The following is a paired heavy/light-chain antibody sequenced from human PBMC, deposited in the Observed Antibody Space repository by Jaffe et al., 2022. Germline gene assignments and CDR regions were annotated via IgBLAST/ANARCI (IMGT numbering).Heavy chain of an antibody. CDR1: GFTFGEYP. CDR3: IHDSTGYAYYFDY. CDR2: IRSKTYGGTT. Sequence: EVQLVESGGGLVQPGRSLRLSCKISGFTFGEYPLTWVRQAPGKGLEWVGFIRSKTYGGTTEYAASVKGRFTISRDDSKSIAYLQMNSLRTDDTAMYYCIHDSTGYAYYFDYWGQGTLVTVSS. D-gene: IGHD3-22*01. V-gene: IGHV3-49*04. J-gene: IGHJ4*02.
Light chain of an antibody. V-gene: IGKV4-1*01. J-gene: IGKJ1*01. CDR1: QSVLYSSNNENY. Sequence: DIVMTQSPDSLAVSLGERATINCKSSQSVLYSSNNENYLAWYQQKPGQPPKLLISWASTRESGVPDRFSGSGSGTDFTLTISSLQAEDVAVYYCQQCYSNPRTFGQGTKVEIK. CDR3: QQCYSNPRT. CDR2: WAS.